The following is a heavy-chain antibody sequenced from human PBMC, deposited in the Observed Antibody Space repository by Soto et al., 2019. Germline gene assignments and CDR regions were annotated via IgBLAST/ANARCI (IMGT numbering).Heavy chain of an antibody. Sequence: QVQLVESGGGVVQPGRSLRLSCAASGFTFSTYGMHWVRQAPGKGLEWVAVISYDGSNEYYADSVKGRFTISRDNSKNTLYLQMNSLRPEDTAGYYCAKQGYSYGSDYWGQGTLVTVSS. CDR1: GFTFSTYG. J-gene: IGHJ4*02. D-gene: IGHD5-18*01. V-gene: IGHV3-30*18. CDR3: AKQGYSYGSDY. CDR2: ISYDGSNE.